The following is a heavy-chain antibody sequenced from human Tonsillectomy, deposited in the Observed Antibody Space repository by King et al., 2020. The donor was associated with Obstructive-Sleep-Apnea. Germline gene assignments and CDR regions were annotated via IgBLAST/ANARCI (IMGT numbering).Heavy chain of an antibody. J-gene: IGHJ5*02. CDR1: GGSISSSNW. D-gene: IGHD6-13*01. V-gene: IGHV4-4*02. CDR3: ARSKLGAAEVDP. CDR2: IYHSGST. Sequence: QLQESGPGLVKPSGTLSLTCVVSGGSISSSNWWSWVRQPPGEGLEWIGGIYHSGSTNYNPSLKSRVTMSVDKSKNQVSLKLSSVTAADTAVYYCARSKLGAAEVDPWGQGTLVTVSS.